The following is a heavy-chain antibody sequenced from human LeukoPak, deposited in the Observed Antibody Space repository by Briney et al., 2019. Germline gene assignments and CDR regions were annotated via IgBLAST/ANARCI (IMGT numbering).Heavy chain of an antibody. D-gene: IGHD6-13*01. CDR3: ASLAGRGYYYGMDV. CDR2: IYYSGTT. V-gene: IGHV4-39*07. Sequence: PSETLSLTCTLSGGSISSSSYYWGRIRQPPGKGLEWIGSIYYSGTTYYNPSLKSRVTISVDTSKNQYSLKLSSVTAADTAVYYCASLAGRGYYYGMDVWGQGTTVTVSS. CDR1: GGSISSSSYY. J-gene: IGHJ6*02.